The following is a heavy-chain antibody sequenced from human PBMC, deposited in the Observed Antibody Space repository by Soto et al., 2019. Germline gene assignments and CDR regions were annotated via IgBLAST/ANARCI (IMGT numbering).Heavy chain of an antibody. D-gene: IGHD2-2*01. CDR2: INPNSGGT. CDR3: ASEGIVVVPAAMDY. CDR1: GYTLTGYY. J-gene: IGHJ4*02. V-gene: IGHV1-2*02. Sequence: ASVKVSCKASGYTLTGYYMHWVRQAPGQGLEWMGWINPNSGGTNYAQKFQGRVTMTRDTSISTAYMELSRLRSDDTDVYYCASEGIVVVPAAMDYWGQGTLVTVSS.